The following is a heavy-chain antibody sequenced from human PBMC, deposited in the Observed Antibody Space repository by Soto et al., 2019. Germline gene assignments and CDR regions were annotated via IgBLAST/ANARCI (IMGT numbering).Heavy chain of an antibody. CDR2: ISGSGGST. CDR1: GFTFSSYA. Sequence: PGGSLRLSCAASGFTFSSYAMSWVRQAPGKGLEWVSAISGSGGSTYYADSVKGRFTISRDNSKNTLYLQMNSLRAEDTAVYYCAKRLSSRGWIYYYYGMDVWGQGTTVTVSS. CDR3: AKRLSSRGWIYYYYGMDV. V-gene: IGHV3-23*01. J-gene: IGHJ6*02. D-gene: IGHD5-12*01.